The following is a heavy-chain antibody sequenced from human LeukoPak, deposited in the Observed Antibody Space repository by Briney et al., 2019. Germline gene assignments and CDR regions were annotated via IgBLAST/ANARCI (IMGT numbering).Heavy chain of an antibody. Sequence: GRSLRLSCAASGFTFSNAWMSWVRQAPGKGLEWVGRIKSKTDGGTTDYAAPVKGSFTISRDDSKNTLYLQMNSLKTEDTAVYYCTTATVTTKFDYWGQGTLVTVSS. V-gene: IGHV3-15*01. CDR3: TTATVTTKFDY. J-gene: IGHJ4*02. D-gene: IGHD4-17*01. CDR1: GFTFSNAW. CDR2: IKSKTDGGTT.